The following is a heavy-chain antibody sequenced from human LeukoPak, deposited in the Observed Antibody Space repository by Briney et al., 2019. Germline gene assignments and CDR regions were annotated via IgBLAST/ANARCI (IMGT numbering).Heavy chain of an antibody. CDR1: GHTFTSYG. CDR3: ARDRYGGYPD. CDR2: IIPIFGTA. J-gene: IGHJ1*01. V-gene: IGHV1-69*13. D-gene: IGHD5-12*01. Sequence: SVKVSCKASGHTFTSYGISWVRQAPGQGLEWMGGIIPIFGTANYAQKLQGRVTTTADESTSTAYMELSTRRSEDTAVYYCARDRYGGYPDWGQGTLVTVSS.